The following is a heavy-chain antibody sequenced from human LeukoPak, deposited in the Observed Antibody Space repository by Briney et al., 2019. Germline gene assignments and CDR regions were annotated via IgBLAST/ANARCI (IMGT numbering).Heavy chain of an antibody. J-gene: IGHJ4*02. CDR1: GFTVSSNY. CDR2: INHSGST. CDR3: ASSAMVRGVIIANDY. D-gene: IGHD3-10*01. Sequence: GSLRLSCAASGFTVSSNYMSWIRQPPGKGLEWIGEINHSGSTNYNPSLKSRVTISVDTSKNQFSLKLSSVTAADTAVYYCASSAMVRGVIIANDYWGQGTLVTVSS. V-gene: IGHV4-34*01.